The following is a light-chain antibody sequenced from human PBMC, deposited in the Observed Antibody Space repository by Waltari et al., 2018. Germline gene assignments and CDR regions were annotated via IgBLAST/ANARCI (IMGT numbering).Light chain of an antibody. CDR2: GAS. Sequence: ETVLTQSPATLSLSPGERATLSCRASQSIFTYLAWYQQKPGQAPRLLIYGASNRATGVPARFSGSGFGTDFTLTISSLEPEDFAVYYCQQRNNWPITYGQGTRLEIK. V-gene: IGKV3-11*01. CDR1: QSIFTY. CDR3: QQRNNWPIT. J-gene: IGKJ5*01.